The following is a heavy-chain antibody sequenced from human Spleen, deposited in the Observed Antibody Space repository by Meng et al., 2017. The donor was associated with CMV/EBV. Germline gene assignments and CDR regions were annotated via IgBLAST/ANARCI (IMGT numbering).Heavy chain of an antibody. V-gene: IGHV3-74*01. Sequence: GESLKISCAASGFSFSRHWMHWVRQAPGKGLVWVSGITNDGSTTDYADSVKGRFTISRDNARNTLYMQMNSLRAEDTAVYYCAKDPGYSFVYGMDVWGQGTTVTVSS. CDR3: AKDPGYSFVYGMDV. CDR2: ITNDGSTT. D-gene: IGHD5-18*01. CDR1: GFSFSRHW. J-gene: IGHJ6*02.